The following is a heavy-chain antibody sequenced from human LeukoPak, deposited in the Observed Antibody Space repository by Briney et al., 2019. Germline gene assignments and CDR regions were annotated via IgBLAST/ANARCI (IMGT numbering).Heavy chain of an antibody. V-gene: IGHV3-66*01. D-gene: IGHD3-22*01. CDR3: ARGGDSNYYGDY. CDR2: IYSGGST. CDR1: GFTVSSNY. Sequence: AGGSLRLSCAASGFTVSSNYMNWVRQAPGKGLEWVSLIYSGGSTHYADSVKGRFTISRDNSKSTLYLQMNSLRAEDTAVYYCARGGDSNYYGDYWGQGTLVTVSS. J-gene: IGHJ4*02.